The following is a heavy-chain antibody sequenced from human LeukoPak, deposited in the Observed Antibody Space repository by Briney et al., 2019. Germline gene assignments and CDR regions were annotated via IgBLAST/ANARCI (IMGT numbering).Heavy chain of an antibody. CDR3: ASRPSGDYPYFDY. J-gene: IGHJ4*02. D-gene: IGHD4-17*01. V-gene: IGHV3-48*04. CDR2: VSISSGTI. CDR1: GFTFSGHN. Sequence: GGSLRLSCAASGFTFSGHNMNWVRQAPGKGLEWISFVSISSGTIYYADSVKGRFRISRDNAKSSLDLEMNSLRAEDTAVYYCASRPSGDYPYFDYWGQGTLVTVSS.